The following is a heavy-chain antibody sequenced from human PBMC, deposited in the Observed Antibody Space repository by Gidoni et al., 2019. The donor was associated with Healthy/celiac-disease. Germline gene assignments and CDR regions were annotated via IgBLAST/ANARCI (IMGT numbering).Heavy chain of an antibody. V-gene: IGHV4-31*03. J-gene: IGHJ3*02. D-gene: IGHD3-3*01. CDR1: GGSISTGGYY. CDR3: ARGSITIFGVVILTGAFDI. CDR2: IYYSGST. Sequence: QVQLQESGPGLVKPSQTLSLTCTVPGGSISTGGYYWSWIRQHPGKGLEWIGYIYYSGSTYYNPSLKSRVTISVDTSKNQFSLKLSSVTAADTAVYYCARGSITIFGVVILTGAFDIWGQGTMVTVSS.